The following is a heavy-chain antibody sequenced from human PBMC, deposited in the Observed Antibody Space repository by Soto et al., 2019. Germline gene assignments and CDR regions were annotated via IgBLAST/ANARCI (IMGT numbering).Heavy chain of an antibody. J-gene: IGHJ4*02. CDR1: GFMFGSYW. CDR2: IKRDGSEK. Sequence: EVQLVKSGGGLVQPGGSLRLSCTASGFMFGSYWMTWVRHVPGKGLQWVANIKRDGSEKYYVDFVKGRFTISRDNADNSVFLDMNNLRVDDTATYYCARVRDTDYEIDYWGQGALVTVSS. CDR3: ARVRDTDYEIDY. V-gene: IGHV3-7*03. D-gene: IGHD4-17*01.